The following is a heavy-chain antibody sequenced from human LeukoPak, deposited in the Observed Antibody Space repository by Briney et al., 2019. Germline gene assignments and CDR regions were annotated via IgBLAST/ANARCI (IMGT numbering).Heavy chain of an antibody. D-gene: IGHD6-13*01. V-gene: IGHV3-30*04. J-gene: IGHJ4*02. CDR2: ISYDGSDK. CDR3: ARESLNSIWAPGFPY. CDR1: GFTSSSYA. Sequence: YPGRSLRLSCAASGFTSSSYAMHWVRQAPGKGLEWVAVISYDGSDKYFADSVKGRFTISRDNSKNTLYVQMNSLRAEDTAVYYCARESLNSIWAPGFPYWGQGTLVTVSS.